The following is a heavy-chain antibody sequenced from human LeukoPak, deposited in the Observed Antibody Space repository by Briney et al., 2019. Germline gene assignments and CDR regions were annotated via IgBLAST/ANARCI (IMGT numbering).Heavy chain of an antibody. CDR3: ARGPRPFDY. CDR1: GGSISSSYYY. V-gene: IGHV4-39*07. CDR2: INHSGST. Sequence: SETLSLTCTVSGGSISSSYYYWGWIRQPPGKGLEWIGEINHSGSTNYNPSLKSRVTISVDASKNQFSLKLSSVTAADTAVYYCARGPRPFDYWGQGTLVTVSS. J-gene: IGHJ4*02.